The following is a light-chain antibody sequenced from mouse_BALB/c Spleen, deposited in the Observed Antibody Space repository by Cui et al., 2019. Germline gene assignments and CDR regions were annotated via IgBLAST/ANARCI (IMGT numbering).Light chain of an antibody. CDR2: LMS. CDR3: QQFVEYPYT. J-gene: IGKJ2*01. Sequence: VITQYELSNHVTSGQSVSISVRSSKSLLYNDGKTYLNWYLQRPGQSPQLLIYLMSTRASGVSDRFSGSGSGTDFTLEISRVKAEDVGVYYCQQFVEYPYTFGGGTKLEIK. CDR1: KSLLYNDGKTY. V-gene: IGKV2-112*01.